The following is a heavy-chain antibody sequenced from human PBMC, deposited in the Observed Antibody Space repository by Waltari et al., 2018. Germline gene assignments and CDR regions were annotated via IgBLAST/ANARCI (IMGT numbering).Heavy chain of an antibody. Sequence: QVQLQESGPGLVKPSETLSLTCAVSGYSISSGYYWGWSRQPPGKGLEWIGSIYHSGSTYYNPSLKSRVTISVDTSKNQFSLKLSSVTAADTAVYYCARAGSSGWNDAFDIWGQGTMVTVSS. J-gene: IGHJ3*02. D-gene: IGHD6-19*01. CDR3: ARAGSSGWNDAFDI. CDR1: GYSISSGYY. CDR2: IYHSGST. V-gene: IGHV4-38-2*01.